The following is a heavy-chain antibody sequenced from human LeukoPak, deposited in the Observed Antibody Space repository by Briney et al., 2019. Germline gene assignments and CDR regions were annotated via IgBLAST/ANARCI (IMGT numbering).Heavy chain of an antibody. D-gene: IGHD3-10*01. CDR1: GYTFTGYY. J-gene: IGHJ4*02. Sequence: ASVKVSCKASGYTFTGYYMHWVRQAPGQGLEWMGWINPNSGGTNYAQKFQGGVTMTRDTSISTAYMVLNRLRSDDTAVYSCAREYYYSSGNYYNRIDYWGQGTLVTVSS. CDR3: AREYYYSSGNYYNRIDY. CDR2: INPNSGGT. V-gene: IGHV1-2*02.